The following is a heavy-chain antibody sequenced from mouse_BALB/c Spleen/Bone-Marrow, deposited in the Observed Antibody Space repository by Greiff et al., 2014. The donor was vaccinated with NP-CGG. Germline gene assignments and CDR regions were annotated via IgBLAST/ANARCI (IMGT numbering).Heavy chain of an antibody. CDR3: ARKGYGNYHYYAMDY. CDR1: GYTFTSYW. Sequence: QVQLQQSGAELAKPGASVKMSCKASGYTFTSYWMYWIKQRPGQGLEWIGYINPSTGYTEYNQKFKDKATLTADKSSNTAYMQLSSLTSEDSAVYYCARKGYGNYHYYAMDYWGKGTSVTVSS. J-gene: IGHJ4*01. CDR2: INPSTGYT. V-gene: IGHV1-7*01. D-gene: IGHD2-1*01.